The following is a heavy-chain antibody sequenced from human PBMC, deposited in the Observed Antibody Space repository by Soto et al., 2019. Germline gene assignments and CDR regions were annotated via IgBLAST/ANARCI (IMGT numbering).Heavy chain of an antibody. V-gene: IGHV3-23*01. D-gene: IGHD3-10*01. Sequence: PGGSLRLSCAASGFSFSSYTMDWVRQAPGKGLQWVSCISASGGSTSYADSVKGRFTISRDNSKNTLYLQMNSLRAEDTAVYYCARGGWPTFEYWGQGTLVTVSS. J-gene: IGHJ4*02. CDR1: GFSFSSYT. CDR3: ARGGWPTFEY. CDR2: ISASGGST.